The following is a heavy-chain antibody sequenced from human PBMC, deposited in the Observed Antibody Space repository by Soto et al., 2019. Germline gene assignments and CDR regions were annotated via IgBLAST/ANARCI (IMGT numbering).Heavy chain of an antibody. V-gene: IGHV3-23*01. CDR1: GFTFSSYA. CDR3: AKSYHNWNYVSPFDY. J-gene: IGHJ4*02. CDR2: ISGSGGST. D-gene: IGHD1-7*01. Sequence: EVQLLESGGGLVQPGGSLRLSCAASGFTFSSYAMSWVRQAPGKGLEWVSAISGSGGSTYYADSVKGRFTISRDNSKNTQYLQMNSLRAEDTAVYYCAKSYHNWNYVSPFDYWGQGTLVTVSS.